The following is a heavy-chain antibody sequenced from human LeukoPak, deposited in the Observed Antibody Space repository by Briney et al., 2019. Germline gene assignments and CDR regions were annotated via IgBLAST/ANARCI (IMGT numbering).Heavy chain of an antibody. J-gene: IGHJ4*02. CDR3: AREGMALVNFDY. CDR1: GFTFSHYG. CDR2: IRYDESDK. D-gene: IGHD4-23*01. V-gene: IGHV3-30*02. Sequence: GGSLRLSCATSGFTFSHYGMHWVRQAPGRGLDWVAHIRYDESDKYYADSVKGRFTISRDISKNTVYLQMNSLRVEDTAVYYCAREGMALVNFDYWGQGTLVTVSS.